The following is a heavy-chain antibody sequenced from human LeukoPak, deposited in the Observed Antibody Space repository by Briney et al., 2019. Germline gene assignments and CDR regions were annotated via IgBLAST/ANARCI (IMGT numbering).Heavy chain of an antibody. CDR1: GFTFSSYA. V-gene: IGHV3-23*01. CDR2: ISGSGGST. CDR3: ARGKAAARAFDI. Sequence: GGSLRLSCAASGFTFSSYAMSWVRQAPGKGLEWVSAISGSGGSTYYADSVKGRFTISRDNSKNTLYLQMNSLRAEDTAVYYCARGKAAARAFDIWGQGTMVTVSS. J-gene: IGHJ3*02. D-gene: IGHD6-13*01.